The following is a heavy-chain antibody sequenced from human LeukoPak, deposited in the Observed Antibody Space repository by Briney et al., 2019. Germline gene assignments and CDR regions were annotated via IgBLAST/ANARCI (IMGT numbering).Heavy chain of an antibody. CDR3: AKAPVTTCSGAYCYPFDY. CDR1: GFTLSSYA. J-gene: IGHJ4*02. Sequence: GGSLRLSCAASGFTLSSYAMSWVRQGPGKGLEWVSAISVSGNTYHADSVKGRFTISSDSSKNTLYLQMNSLRAEDAAVYYCAKAPVTTCSGAYCYPFDYWGQGTLVTVSS. CDR2: ISVSGNT. D-gene: IGHD2-15*01. V-gene: IGHV3-23*01.